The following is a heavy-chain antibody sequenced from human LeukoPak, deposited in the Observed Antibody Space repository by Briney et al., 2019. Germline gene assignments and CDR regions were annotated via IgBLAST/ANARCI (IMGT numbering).Heavy chain of an antibody. CDR2: ISDSGGNT. D-gene: IGHD3-16*01. J-gene: IGHJ4*02. CDR3: AKDLGALTYGEGF. V-gene: IGHV3-23*01. Sequence: GGSLRLSCAASGFTFRNYAMSWVRQASGKGLEWVSTISDSGGNTYYADSVRGRFTISRDNSKNTLSLQMNSLRVEDTALYYCAKDLGALTYGEGFWGQGTLVTVSS. CDR1: GFTFRNYA.